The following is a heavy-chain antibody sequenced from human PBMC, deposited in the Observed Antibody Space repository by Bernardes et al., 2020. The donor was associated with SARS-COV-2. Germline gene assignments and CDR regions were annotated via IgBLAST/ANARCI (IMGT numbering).Heavy chain of an antibody. D-gene: IGHD1-26*01. CDR3: VRDDDLGGILH. CDR2: TYIGGRT. V-gene: IGHV3-53*01. J-gene: IGHJ4*02. Sequence: GALRPSCAASGFTLRSHQMSWVRQASGEGLGGVPITYIGGRTYYADAVQGRFTISRDSSQNSLYLQMNSLRAEDTGVYYCVRDDDLGGILHWCQGTLVTVSS. CDR1: GFTLRSHQ.